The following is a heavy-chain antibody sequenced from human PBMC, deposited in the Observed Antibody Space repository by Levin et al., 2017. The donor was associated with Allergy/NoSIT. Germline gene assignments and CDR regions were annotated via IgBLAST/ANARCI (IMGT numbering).Heavy chain of an antibody. J-gene: IGHJ4*02. D-gene: IGHD2-15*01. V-gene: IGHV4-38-2*02. Sequence: SETLSLTCDISSVSISTSYYWGWVRQSPGKGLEWIGSVYHSGTTYYNPSLKSRVTISVDTSKNRFSLRLTSVTAADTAVYYCTREMQVADAPHYLDSWGQGTLVTVSS. CDR2: VYHSGTT. CDR1: SVSISTSYY. CDR3: TREMQVADAPHYLDS.